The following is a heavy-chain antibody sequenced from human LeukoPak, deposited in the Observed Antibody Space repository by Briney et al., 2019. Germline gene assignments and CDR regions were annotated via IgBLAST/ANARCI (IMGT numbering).Heavy chain of an antibody. CDR1: GFSFINYW. D-gene: IGHD3/OR15-3a*01. V-gene: IGHV3-7*01. J-gene: IGHJ5*02. Sequence: GGSLRLSCAASGFSFINYWMSWVRQAPGKGLEWVANIKVDVSEKYYVDSVKGRFTISRDNAKNSLYLQMNSLRADDTAVYYCARDLGTWFDPWGQGTLVTVSS. CDR2: IKVDVSEK. CDR3: ARDLGTWFDP.